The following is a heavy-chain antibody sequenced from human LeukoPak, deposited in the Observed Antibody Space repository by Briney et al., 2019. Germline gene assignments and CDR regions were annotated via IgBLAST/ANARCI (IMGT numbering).Heavy chain of an antibody. V-gene: IGHV1-2*02. CDR3: ARVTYYYYYMDV. CDR2: INPNSGGT. Sequence: ASVKVSCTASGYTFTGYYMHWGRQAPGQGLGWMGWINPNSGGTNYAQKFQGRVTTTRDTSISTAYMELSRLRSDDTAVYYCARVTYYYYYMDVWGKGTTVTVSS. J-gene: IGHJ6*03. CDR1: GYTFTGYY.